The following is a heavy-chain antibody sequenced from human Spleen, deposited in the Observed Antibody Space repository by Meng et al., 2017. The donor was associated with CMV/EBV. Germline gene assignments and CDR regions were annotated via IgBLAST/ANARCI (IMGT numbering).Heavy chain of an antibody. CDR3: ARDLLPGIADY. V-gene: IGHV1-18*04. J-gene: IGHJ4*02. CDR1: GYSFISYH. CDR2: ISAYNGNT. D-gene: IGHD6-13*01. Sequence: ASVKVSCKASGYSFISYHMHWVRQAPGQGLEWMGWISAYNGNTNYAQKLQGRVTMTTDTSTSTAYMELRSLRSDDTAVYYCARDLLPGIADYWGQGTLVTVSS.